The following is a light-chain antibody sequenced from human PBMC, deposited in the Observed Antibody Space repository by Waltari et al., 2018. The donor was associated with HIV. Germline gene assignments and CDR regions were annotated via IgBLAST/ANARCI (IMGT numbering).Light chain of an antibody. V-gene: IGLV2-8*01. CDR1: SSDIGDSDP. CDR3: SSYGDNIRVL. Sequence: YALTQPPSASGSPGQSVTIYCTGSSSDIGDSDPYPWFQQHPNNTPKLLLYEVSKRPSGVPDRFSGSRSGETAFLSVSGLQPDDTAGYFCSSYGDNIRVLFGGGTNLTVL. J-gene: IGLJ2*01. CDR2: EVS.